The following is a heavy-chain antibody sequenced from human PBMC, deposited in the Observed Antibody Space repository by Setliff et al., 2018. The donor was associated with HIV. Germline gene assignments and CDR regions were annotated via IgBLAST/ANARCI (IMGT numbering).Heavy chain of an antibody. Sequence: GASVKVSCKASGYSFSNFAIHWVRQAPGQRLEWLGWINAGSGNTRYSQKFQDRLTITRDTSARTVYMELSSLKSEDTAVYYCARVRCSGANCFNWFDFWGQGTPVTVFS. J-gene: IGHJ5*01. CDR1: GYSFSNFA. CDR2: INAGSGNT. CDR3: ARVRCSGANCFNWFDF. D-gene: IGHD2-15*01. V-gene: IGHV1-3*01.